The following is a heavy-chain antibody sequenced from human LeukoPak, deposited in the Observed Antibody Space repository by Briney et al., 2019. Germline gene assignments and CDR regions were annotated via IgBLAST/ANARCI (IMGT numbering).Heavy chain of an antibody. V-gene: IGHV4-59*08. J-gene: IGHJ4*02. CDR2: IYHSGST. D-gene: IGHD6-19*01. CDR1: GGSISSYY. CDR3: ARLATAGYLNY. Sequence: SETLSLTCTASGGSISSYYWSWIRQPPGKGLEWIGYIYHSGSTRYNPSLKSRVTISVDTSKNQFSLRLSSVTAADTAVYYCARLATAGYLNYWGQGTLVTVSS.